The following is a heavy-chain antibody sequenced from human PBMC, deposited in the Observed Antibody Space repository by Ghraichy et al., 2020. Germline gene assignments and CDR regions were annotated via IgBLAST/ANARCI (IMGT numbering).Heavy chain of an antibody. Sequence: GGSLRLSCAASGFKFSSYGMSWVRQAAGKGLEWVSAISDTGGRPYYAASVRGRFTISRDNSKNTLFLQMNSLRAEDTAVYYCAKPLDDFWSGYYILFSWGQGTLVTVSS. J-gene: IGHJ4*02. CDR3: AKPLDDFWSGYYILFS. CDR2: ISDTGGRP. D-gene: IGHD3-3*01. CDR1: GFKFSSYG. V-gene: IGHV3-23*01.